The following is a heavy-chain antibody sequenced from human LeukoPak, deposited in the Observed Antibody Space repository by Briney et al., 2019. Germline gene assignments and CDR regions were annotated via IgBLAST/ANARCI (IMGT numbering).Heavy chain of an antibody. CDR3: AKEHYYNSGSLYSYYYGLDV. J-gene: IGHJ6*02. Sequence: GGSLRLSCAASGFASSSYGFAFSSYAMTWVRQAPGKGLEWVSGISGSGDDTYYADSVKGRFTISRDNSKNTLYLQMNNLRAEDTAVYFCAKEHYYNSGSLYSYYYGLDVWGQGTTVTVSS. CDR2: ISGSGDDT. V-gene: IGHV3-23*01. CDR1: GFASSSYGFAFSSYA. D-gene: IGHD3-10*01.